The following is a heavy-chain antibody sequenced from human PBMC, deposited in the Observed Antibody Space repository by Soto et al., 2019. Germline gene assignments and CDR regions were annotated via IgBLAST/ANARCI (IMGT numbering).Heavy chain of an antibody. J-gene: IGHJ4*02. V-gene: IGHV3-48*01. Sequence: GGSLRLSCAASGFSFSHYSMIWVRQAPGKGLEWVSYISSESGTIYYAESLKGRFTVSRDNAKNSLFLQMNTLRAEDTAVYYCAKEWVYDSSGWSFDYWGQGTLVTVSS. CDR3: AKEWVYDSSGWSFDY. CDR1: GFSFSHYS. CDR2: ISSESGTI. D-gene: IGHD3-22*01.